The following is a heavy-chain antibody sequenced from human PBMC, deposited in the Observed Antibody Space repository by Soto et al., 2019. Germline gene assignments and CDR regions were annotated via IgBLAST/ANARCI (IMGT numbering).Heavy chain of an antibody. J-gene: IGHJ5*02. V-gene: IGHV3-7*03. Sequence: GGSLRLSCAASGFTFSSYWMSWVRQAPGKGLEWVANIKQDGSEKYYVDSVKGRFTISRDNAKNSLYLQMNSLRAEDTAVYYCAKDNTAMVTGWFDPWGQGTLVTVSS. CDR1: GFTFSSYW. D-gene: IGHD5-18*01. CDR3: AKDNTAMVTGWFDP. CDR2: IKQDGSEK.